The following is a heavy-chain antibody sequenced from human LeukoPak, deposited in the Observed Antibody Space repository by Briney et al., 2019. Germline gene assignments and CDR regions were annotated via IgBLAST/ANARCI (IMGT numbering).Heavy chain of an antibody. J-gene: IGHJ4*02. V-gene: IGHV4-59*12. CDR1: GGSITSYD. D-gene: IGHD3-16*01. CDR2: IYYSGSA. Sequence: PSETLSLTCTVSGGSITSYDWSWIRQPPGTGLEWIGYIYYSGSANYNPSLKSRVTISVDTSKNQFSLKLSSVTAADTAVYYCAREWGFDTDNDAFDIRGQGTLVTVSS. CDR3: AREWGFDTDNDAFDI.